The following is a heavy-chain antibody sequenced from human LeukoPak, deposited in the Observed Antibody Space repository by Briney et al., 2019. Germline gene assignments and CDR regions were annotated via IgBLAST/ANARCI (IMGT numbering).Heavy chain of an antibody. J-gene: IGHJ5*02. CDR3: ARARWAAAGTRWFDP. CDR2: INPNSGGT. CDR1: GYTFTGYY. Sequence: ASVKVSCKASGYTFTGYYMHWVRRAPGQGLEWMGWINPNSGGTNYAQKFQGRVTMTRDTSISTAYMELSRLRSDDTAVYYCARARWAAAGTRWFDPWGQGTLVTVSS. D-gene: IGHD6-13*01. V-gene: IGHV1-2*02.